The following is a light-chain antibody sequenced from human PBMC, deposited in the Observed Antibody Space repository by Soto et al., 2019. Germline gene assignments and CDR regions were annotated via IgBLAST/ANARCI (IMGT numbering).Light chain of an antibody. CDR1: HSANNK. Sequence: EIVMTQSPATLSVSPGERVTLYCRASHSANNKVAWYQPKPGQAPRLLIFGASTRATGIPARFSGSGSVTEFTLTISSLQSEDFAVYYCEQRSKLPQWTFGQGTKLDI. J-gene: IGKJ1*01. V-gene: IGKV3-15*01. CDR3: EQRSKLPQWT. CDR2: GAS.